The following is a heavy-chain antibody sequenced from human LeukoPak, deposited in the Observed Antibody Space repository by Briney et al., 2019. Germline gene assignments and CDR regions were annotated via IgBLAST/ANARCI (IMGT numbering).Heavy chain of an antibody. V-gene: IGHV4-31*03. Sequence: SETLSLTCTVYGGSISSDGYYWSWIRQHPGKGLEWLGYIYYSGSTYYNPSLKSRLIISVDTSKNQFSLRLRSVTAADTAVYYCARRLSSVPPDSWGQGTLVTVSS. D-gene: IGHD6-19*01. CDR2: IYYSGST. J-gene: IGHJ4*02. CDR3: ARRLSSVPPDS. CDR1: GGSISSDGYY.